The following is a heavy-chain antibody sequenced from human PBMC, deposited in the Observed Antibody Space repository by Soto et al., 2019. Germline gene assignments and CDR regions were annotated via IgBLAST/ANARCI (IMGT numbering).Heavy chain of an antibody. J-gene: IGHJ4*02. V-gene: IGHV3-23*01. CDR2: ISGSDDST. CDR3: AKRSSSSTFGY. D-gene: IGHD6-6*01. Sequence: PGGSLRLSCAASGFTFSSYAMSWVRQAPGKGLEWVSVISGSDDSTYYADSVKGRFTISRDNSKNTLYLQMNSLRAEDTAVYYCAKRSSSSTFGYWGQGTLVTVSS. CDR1: GFTFSSYA.